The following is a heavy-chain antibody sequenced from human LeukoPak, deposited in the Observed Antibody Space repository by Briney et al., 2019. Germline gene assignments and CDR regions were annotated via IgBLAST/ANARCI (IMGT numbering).Heavy chain of an antibody. CDR2: IYENGGTT. Sequence: GGSLRLSCAASGFTFTSYAMSWVRQAPEKGLEFVSGIYENGGTTYYADSVKGRFSISRDNSKNTLYLQMDSLRGEDTAVYYCAKDFRIGYSAHFDYWGQGALVTVSS. V-gene: IGHV3-23*01. CDR1: GFTFTSYA. CDR3: AKDFRIGYSAHFDY. J-gene: IGHJ4*02. D-gene: IGHD2-21*01.